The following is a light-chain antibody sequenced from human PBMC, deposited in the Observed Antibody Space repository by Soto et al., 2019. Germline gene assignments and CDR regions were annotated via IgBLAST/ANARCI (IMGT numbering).Light chain of an antibody. J-gene: IGKJ1*01. CDR2: GAS. CDR1: QSVDIN. V-gene: IGKV3-15*01. Sequence: EIVLTQSPATLSVSPGERVTLSCRASQSVDINLAWYQQKPGQAHRLLIYGASTRATDMQGRFSGRGSGTEFTLTISSLQSEDYAVYYCQQYRNWPRTVGQGTKVDI. CDR3: QQYRNWPRT.